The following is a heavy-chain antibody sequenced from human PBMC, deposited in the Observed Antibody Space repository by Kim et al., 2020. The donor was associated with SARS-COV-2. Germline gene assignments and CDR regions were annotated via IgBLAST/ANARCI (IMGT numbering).Heavy chain of an antibody. CDR1: GVSISSYY. CDR3: ARGKFAPNY. J-gene: IGHJ4*02. Sequence: SETLSLTCTVSGVSISSYYWSWIRQPPGKGLEWIGYIYYSGSADYNPSLKSRVTISVDTSKNQFSLKLSSVTAADTAVYYCARGKFAPNYWGQGPLVTVS. V-gene: IGHV4-59*01. CDR2: IYYSGSA.